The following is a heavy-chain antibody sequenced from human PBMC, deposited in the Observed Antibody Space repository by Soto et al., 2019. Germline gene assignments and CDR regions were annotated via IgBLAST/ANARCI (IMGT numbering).Heavy chain of an antibody. Sequence: SCTAAGVKIRDYDVHLVRKAPGKRLEWVAVPWRDGSKVYYADSVKGRFTISRDNSKNTLYLEMNSLRVEDTAVYYCARDGTGWTGGDHWGQGILVTVSS. J-gene: IGHJ4*02. CDR1: GVKIRDYD. V-gene: IGHV3-33*01. D-gene: IGHD6-19*01. CDR3: ARDGTGWTGGDH. CDR2: PWRDGSKV.